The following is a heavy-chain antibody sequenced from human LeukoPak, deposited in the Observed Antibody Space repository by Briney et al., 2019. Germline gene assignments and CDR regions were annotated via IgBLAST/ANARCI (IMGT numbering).Heavy chain of an antibody. Sequence: GESLKISCKGSGYSFTSYWISWVRQMPGTGLEWMGRIDPSDSYTNYSPSFQGHVTISADKSISTAYLQWSSLKASDTAMYYCARAYSGYDSYYYYYGMDVWGKGTTVTVSS. V-gene: IGHV5-10-1*01. CDR1: GYSFTSYW. J-gene: IGHJ6*04. CDR3: ARAYSGYDSYYYYYGMDV. CDR2: IDPSDSYT. D-gene: IGHD5-12*01.